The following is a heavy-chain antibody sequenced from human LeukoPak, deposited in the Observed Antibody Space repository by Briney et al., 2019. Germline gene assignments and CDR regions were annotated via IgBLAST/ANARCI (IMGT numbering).Heavy chain of an antibody. CDR3: ARRGWGYYDSSGYYLNYYFDY. CDR1: GFTFSNYW. Sequence: GGSPSLSCAASGFTFSNYWMSWVRQAPGKGLEWVAVISYDGSNKYYADSVKGRFTISRDNSKNTLYLQMNSLRAEDTAVYYCARRGWGYYDSSGYYLNYYFDYWGQGTLVTVSS. CDR2: ISYDGSNK. J-gene: IGHJ4*02. V-gene: IGHV3-30-3*01. D-gene: IGHD3-22*01.